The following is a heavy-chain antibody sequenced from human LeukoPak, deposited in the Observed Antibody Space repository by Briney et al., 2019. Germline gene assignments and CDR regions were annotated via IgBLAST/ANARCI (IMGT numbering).Heavy chain of an antibody. J-gene: IGHJ4*02. V-gene: IGHV1-46*01. D-gene: IGHD3-22*01. Sequence: ASVKVSCKASGYTFTGYYMHWVRQAPGQGLEWMGIINPSRGSASYAQKFQGRVTMTRDMSTSTVYMEMSSLRSEDTALYYCASGGHVRVYDSSAYYGHYWGQGTLVTVSS. CDR2: INPSRGSA. CDR3: ASGGHVRVYDSSAYYGHY. CDR1: GYTFTGYY.